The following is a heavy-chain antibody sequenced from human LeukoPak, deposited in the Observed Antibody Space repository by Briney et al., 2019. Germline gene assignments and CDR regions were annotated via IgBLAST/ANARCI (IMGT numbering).Heavy chain of an antibody. CDR3: GRFTRSGDSVY. D-gene: IGHD7-27*01. CDR1: GFTFSSYW. J-gene: IGHJ4*02. Sequence: GGSLRLSCAASGFTFSSYWMSWVRQAPGKGLEWVANIKQDGSEKQHVDSVKGRFAISRDNAENSLYLQMNSLKAEDTAVYYCGRFTRSGDSVYWGQGTLVTVSS. V-gene: IGHV3-7*04. CDR2: IKQDGSEK.